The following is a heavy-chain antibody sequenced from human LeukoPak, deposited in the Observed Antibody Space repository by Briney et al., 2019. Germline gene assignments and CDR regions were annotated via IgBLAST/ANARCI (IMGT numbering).Heavy chain of an antibody. V-gene: IGHV4-34*01. Sequence: PSETLSLTCAVYGGSFSGYYWSWIRQPPGKGLEWIGEINHSGSTNYNPSLKSRVTISVDTSKNQFSLKLSSVTAADTAVYYCARRVVGYYYDSSGYYFDHWGQGTLVTVSS. CDR2: INHSGST. J-gene: IGHJ4*02. CDR1: GGSFSGYY. CDR3: ARRVVGYYYDSSGYYFDH. D-gene: IGHD3-22*01.